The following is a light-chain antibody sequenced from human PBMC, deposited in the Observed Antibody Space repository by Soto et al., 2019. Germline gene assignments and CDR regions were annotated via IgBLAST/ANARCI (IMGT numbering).Light chain of an antibody. J-gene: IGKJ2*01. CDR3: QQYNKWPPYT. V-gene: IGKV3-15*01. Sequence: EIVMTQSPATLSVSPGERATLSCRASQSVSSNLALYQQKPGQAPRLLIYGASSRATGIPARFSGSGSGTEFTLTISSLQSEDFAVYYCQQYNKWPPYTFGQGTKLEIK. CDR1: QSVSSN. CDR2: GAS.